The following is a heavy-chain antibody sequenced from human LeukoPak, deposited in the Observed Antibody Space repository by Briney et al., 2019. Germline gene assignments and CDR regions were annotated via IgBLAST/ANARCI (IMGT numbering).Heavy chain of an antibody. CDR1: GGSISSYY. V-gene: IGHV4-4*07. Sequence: SETLSLTCTVSGGSISSYYWSWIRQPPGKGLEWIGRIYTSGSTNYNPSLKSRVTMSVDTSKNQFSLKLSSVTAADTAVYYCARDGLAAGGPNYMDVWGKGTTVTISS. D-gene: IGHD6-13*01. J-gene: IGHJ6*03. CDR2: IYTSGST. CDR3: ARDGLAAGGPNYMDV.